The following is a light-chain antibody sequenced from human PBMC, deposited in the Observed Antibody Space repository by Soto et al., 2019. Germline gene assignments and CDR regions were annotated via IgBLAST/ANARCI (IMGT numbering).Light chain of an antibody. CDR3: AAWDDSLSAWV. J-gene: IGLJ3*02. CDR1: RSNIGSRH. CDR2: RDS. V-gene: IGLV1-47*01. Sequence: QSVLTQPPSASGTPGQRVTISCSGVRSNIGSRHVYWYQQLPGTAPKLLICRDSQRPSGVPDRFSGSKSGTSASLAISGLRSEDEADYYCAAWDDSLSAWVFGGGTKLTVL.